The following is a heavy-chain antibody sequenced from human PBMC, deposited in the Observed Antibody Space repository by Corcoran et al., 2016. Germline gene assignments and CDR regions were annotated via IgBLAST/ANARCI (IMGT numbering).Heavy chain of an antibody. Sequence: QVHMVQSGAEVKKPGASVKVSCKASGYTFTGYYMHWVRQAPGQGLEWMGWINPDSGGTNYAQTFQGWVTMTRDTSISTAYMELTRLESDDTALYFCETNVRNIKGAANRENYFDYWGQGTPVTVSS. V-gene: IGHV1-2*04. J-gene: IGHJ4*02. CDR1: GYTFTGYY. D-gene: IGHD1-20*01. CDR3: ETNVRNIKGAANRENYFDY. CDR2: INPDSGGT.